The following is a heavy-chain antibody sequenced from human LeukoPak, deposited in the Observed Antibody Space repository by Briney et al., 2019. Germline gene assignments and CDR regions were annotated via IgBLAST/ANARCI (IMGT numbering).Heavy chain of an antibody. CDR2: ISSSGSTI. Sequence: GGSLRLSCVSSGCTFSSYVRNWVPQAPGKGPEWVSYISSSGSTIHYADSVKGRFTISRDNAKNSLYLQMNSLRAEDTAVYYCARAQSAYCGGDCSFDYWGQGTLVTVSS. V-gene: IGHV3-48*03. D-gene: IGHD2-21*02. CDR1: GCTFSSYV. CDR3: ARAQSAYCGGDCSFDY. J-gene: IGHJ4*02.